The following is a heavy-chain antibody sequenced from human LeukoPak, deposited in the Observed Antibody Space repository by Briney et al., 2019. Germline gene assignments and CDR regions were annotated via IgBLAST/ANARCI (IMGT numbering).Heavy chain of an antibody. CDR3: ARLVYSRGWDFEY. D-gene: IGHD6-19*01. CDR2: ISGSGSST. J-gene: IGHJ4*02. Sequence: PGGSLRLSCVASGFTFSTHAMTCVRQAPGKGLEWVSAISGSGSSTYYADSVKGRFTISRDNSENTLYLQMNSLRAEDTAIYYCARLVYSRGWDFEYWGQGTLVTVSS. CDR1: GFTFSTHA. V-gene: IGHV3-23*01.